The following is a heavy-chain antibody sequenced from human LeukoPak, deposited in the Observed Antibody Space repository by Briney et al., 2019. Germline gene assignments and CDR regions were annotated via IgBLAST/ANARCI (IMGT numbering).Heavy chain of an antibody. J-gene: IGHJ6*03. V-gene: IGHV3-7*01. CDR3: AKLAAASIYYCYYMEV. D-gene: IGHD6-13*01. CDR1: GFTFSSHG. Sequence: GGSLRLSCAASGFTFSSHGMTWVRQAAGKGLEWVAYIRQDGSDKNYVDSVKGRFTISRDNDKNALYLQMNSLRAEDTAVYFCAKLAAASIYYCYYMEVWGKGTTVTVSS. CDR2: IRQDGSDK.